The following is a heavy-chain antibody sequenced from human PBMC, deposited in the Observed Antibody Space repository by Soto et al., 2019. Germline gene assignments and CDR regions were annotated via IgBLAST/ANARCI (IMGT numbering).Heavy chain of an antibody. Sequence: QLQLQESGPGLVKPSETLSLTCTVSSAPVSSSTYTWGWIRQPPGKGREWIGSIYYSGSTYYNPSLNSRVTVSVDTSKNQFSLKVTSVTAADTAVYYCARLHGYCISSSYHGHYAMDVWGQGTTVTVSS. J-gene: IGHJ6*02. V-gene: IGHV4-39*01. D-gene: IGHD2-2*01. CDR3: ARLHGYCISSSYHGHYAMDV. CDR2: IYYSGST. CDR1: SAPVSSSTYT.